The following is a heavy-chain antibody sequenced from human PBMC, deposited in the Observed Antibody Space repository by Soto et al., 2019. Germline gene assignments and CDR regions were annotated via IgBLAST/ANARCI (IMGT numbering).Heavy chain of an antibody. CDR3: ASVTTIWSN. CDR2: VNPYGASS. D-gene: IGHD2-21*02. CDR1: GYSSSNYY. V-gene: IGHV1-46*01. J-gene: IGHJ4*02. Sequence: QVQVVQSGAEVKEPGASVKVSCKASGYSSSNYYTHWVRQAPGQGFEWMGIVNPYGASSNYAQSFQGRVTLTRDTSTNTDYMDLSRLTSDDTAVYYCASVTTIWSNWGQGTLVTVSS.